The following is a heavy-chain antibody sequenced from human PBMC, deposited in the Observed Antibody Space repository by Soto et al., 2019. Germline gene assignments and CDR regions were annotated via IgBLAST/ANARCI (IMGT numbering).Heavy chain of an antibody. J-gene: IGHJ4*02. D-gene: IGHD6-6*01. CDR1: GFTFSDYY. CDR2: ISSSGSTI. CDR3: ARDPFVMEGSSSSGYFDY. V-gene: IGHV3-11*01. Sequence: GESLKISCAASGFTFSDYYMSWIRQAPGKGLEWVSYISSSGSTIYYADCVKGRFSNSRDNAKNSLYLPLNGLRAEDTAVYYCARDPFVMEGSSSSGYFDYWGQGTLVTVSS.